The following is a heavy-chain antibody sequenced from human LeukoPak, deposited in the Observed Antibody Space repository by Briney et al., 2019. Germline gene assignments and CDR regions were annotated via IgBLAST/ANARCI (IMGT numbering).Heavy chain of an antibody. J-gene: IGHJ4*02. D-gene: IGHD5-24*01. V-gene: IGHV4-31*03. CDR3: ARGEMATTYYIDY. CDR1: GGSISSGGYY. Sequence: KPSQTLSLTCTVSGGSISSGGYYWSWIRQHPGKGLEWIGYIYHSGSSYSNPSLKSRVTISIDTSKNQFSLTLTSATDADTAEYYCARGEMATTYYIDYWGQGTLVTVSS. CDR2: IYHSGSS.